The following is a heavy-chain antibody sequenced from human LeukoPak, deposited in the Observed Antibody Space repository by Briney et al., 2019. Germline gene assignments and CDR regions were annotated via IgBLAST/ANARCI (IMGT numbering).Heavy chain of an antibody. D-gene: IGHD4-23*01. Sequence: SVKVPCKASGGTFSSYAISWVRQAPGQGLEWMGRIIPILGIANYAQKFQGRVTITADKSTSTAYMELSSLRSEDTAVYYCARERVVTPGHYYYGMDVWGQGTTVTVSS. CDR1: GGTFSSYA. CDR2: IIPILGIA. J-gene: IGHJ6*02. V-gene: IGHV1-69*04. CDR3: ARERVVTPGHYYYGMDV.